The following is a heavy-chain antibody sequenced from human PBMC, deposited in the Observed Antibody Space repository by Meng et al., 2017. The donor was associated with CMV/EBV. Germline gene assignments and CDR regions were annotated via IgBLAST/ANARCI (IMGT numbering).Heavy chain of an antibody. CDR1: YDCTSDG. J-gene: IGHJ5*02. D-gene: IGHD3-22*01. Sequence: YDCTSDGIGWVSQAHGQGLEWMRWISAYNGNTTYAQRLQGRVTMTTDTSTSTAYMELRSLRSDDTAVYYCARANYYDSSGESWVDPWGQGTLVTVSS. CDR2: ISAYNGNT. V-gene: IGHV1-18*01. CDR3: ARANYYDSSGESWVDP.